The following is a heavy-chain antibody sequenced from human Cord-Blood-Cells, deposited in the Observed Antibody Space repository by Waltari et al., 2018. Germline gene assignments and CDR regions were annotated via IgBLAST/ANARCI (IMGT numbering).Heavy chain of an antibody. D-gene: IGHD4-4*01. CDR1: VGSISSSSYY. Sequence: QLQLQESGPGLVKPSETLSLTCTVSVGSISSSSYYWGWIRQPPGKGLEWIGSIYYSGSAYCNPAVTRRVNIAVDEAKNQICLNLSSVTAADTAVCDSARRTTVNGCDPWGQGTLGTVSS. CDR3: ARRTTVNGCDP. CDR2: IYYSGSA. V-gene: IGHV4-39*01. J-gene: IGHJ5*02.